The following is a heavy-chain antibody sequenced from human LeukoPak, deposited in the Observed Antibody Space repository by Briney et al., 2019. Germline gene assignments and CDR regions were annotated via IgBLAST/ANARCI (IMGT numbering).Heavy chain of an antibody. Sequence: SETLSLTCAVYGGSFSGYYWSWIRQPPGKGLEWIGEINHSGSTNYNPSLKSRVTISVDTSKNQFSLKLGSVTAADTAVYYCARRESYSGTGWFDPWGQGTLVTISS. D-gene: IGHD1-26*01. CDR2: INHSGST. J-gene: IGHJ5*02. CDR1: GGSFSGYY. CDR3: ARRESYSGTGWFDP. V-gene: IGHV4-34*01.